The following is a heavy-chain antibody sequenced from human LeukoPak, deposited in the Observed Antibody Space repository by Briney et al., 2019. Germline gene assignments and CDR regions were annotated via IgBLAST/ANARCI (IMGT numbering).Heavy chain of an antibody. J-gene: IGHJ3*02. Sequence: SETLSLTCTVSGGSISTYYWSWIRQPAGKDLEWIGHIYSSGSTNYNPSLKSRVTMSVDTSKNQLSLKLNSVTAADTAVYYCARVLDLSKRGLDAFDIWGQGTMVTVSS. V-gene: IGHV4-4*07. CDR2: IYSSGST. CDR3: ARVLDLSKRGLDAFDI. D-gene: IGHD3-16*01. CDR1: GGSISTYY.